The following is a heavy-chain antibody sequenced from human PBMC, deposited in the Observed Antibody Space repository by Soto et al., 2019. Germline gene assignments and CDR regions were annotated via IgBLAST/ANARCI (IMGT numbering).Heavy chain of an antibody. CDR1: GYTFIGFY. CDR3: ARDRNIDLADIHAY. Sequence: SSVNVSSKTSGYTFIGFYVHSVRQAPGHGLEWMGWINPNSGGTNYAQKFQGRVTMTRDTASGTAYMDLRRLTSDDTAVYYCARDRNIDLADIHAYWGQGTLVTVSS. J-gene: IGHJ4*02. CDR2: INPNSGGT. D-gene: IGHD5-12*01. V-gene: IGHV1-2*02.